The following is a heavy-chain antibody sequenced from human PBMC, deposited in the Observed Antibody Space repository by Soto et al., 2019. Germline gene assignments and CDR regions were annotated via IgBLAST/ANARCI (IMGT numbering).Heavy chain of an antibody. CDR1: GVTCINNT. V-gene: IGHV3-23*01. J-gene: IGHJ4*02. CDR2: ISGSGGNT. Sequence: GAVKGYCVDPGVTCINNTMSWVRQAPGKGLEWVSGISGSGGNTFYADSVKGRFTISRDNSKDTLYLQVNSLRVEDTAVYYCAKDGSVVLAARFDGWGQGTLVTVSS. CDR3: AKDGSVVLAARFDG. D-gene: IGHD2-15*01.